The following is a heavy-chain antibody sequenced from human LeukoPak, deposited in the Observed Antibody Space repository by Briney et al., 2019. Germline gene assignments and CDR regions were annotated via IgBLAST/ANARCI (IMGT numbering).Heavy chain of an antibody. CDR2: ISAYNGNT. Sequence: ASVKVSCRASGYSFTSYDMNWVRQAPGQGLEWMGWISAYNGNTNYAQKLQGRVTMTTDTSTSTAYMELRSLRSDDTAVYYCARDQGITIFGVGYYYYYYMDVWGKGTTVTVSS. D-gene: IGHD3-3*01. CDR3: ARDQGITIFGVGYYYYYYMDV. CDR1: GYSFTSYD. V-gene: IGHV1-18*01. J-gene: IGHJ6*03.